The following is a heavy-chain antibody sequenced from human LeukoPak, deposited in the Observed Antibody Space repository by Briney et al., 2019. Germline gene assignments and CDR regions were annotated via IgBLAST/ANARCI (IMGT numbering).Heavy chain of an antibody. CDR1: RGSLTSGSSY. Sequence: PSQTLSLTCTLSRGSLTSGSSYWRWLRQPAGKGLEWLRRIYTSGSTNYNPSLKSRVSIALDTSKNQFSLKLSSVTAADTAVYYCAGGPHYGGGNYFFHMDVWAKGTTVTVSS. J-gene: IGHJ6*03. CDR3: AGGPHYGGGNYFFHMDV. D-gene: IGHD4-23*01. CDR2: IYTSGST. V-gene: IGHV4-61*02.